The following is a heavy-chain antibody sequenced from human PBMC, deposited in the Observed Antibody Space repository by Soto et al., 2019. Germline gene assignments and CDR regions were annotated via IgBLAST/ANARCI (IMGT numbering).Heavy chain of an antibody. J-gene: IGHJ6*02. CDR2: ISYDGSNK. Sequence: ESGGGVVQPGRSLRLSCAASGFTFSSYAMHWVRQAPGKGLEWVAVISYDGSNKYYADSVKGRFTISRDNSKNTLYLQMYSLRAEDTAVYYCARDRGIAVAGYYYYGMDVWGQGTTVTVSS. V-gene: IGHV3-30-3*01. CDR1: GFTFSSYA. D-gene: IGHD6-19*01. CDR3: ARDRGIAVAGYYYYGMDV.